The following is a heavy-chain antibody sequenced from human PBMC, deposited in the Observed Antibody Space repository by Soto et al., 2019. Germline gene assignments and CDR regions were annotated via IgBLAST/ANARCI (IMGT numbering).Heavy chain of an antibody. D-gene: IGHD6-13*01. CDR2: ISNNGAHT. J-gene: IGHJ6*03. Sequence: EAQLVESGGGLVQPGGSLRLYCAASGFTFSNYEMHWVRQAPGKGLEYVSGISNNGAHTDYAKSVKCRFTISRANSENTLYLQMGSLRAEDMALYYCARRGYGSRWPNVYMDVWGKGTTVTVSS. CDR3: ARRGYGSRWPNVYMDV. V-gene: IGHV3-64*01. CDR1: GFTFSNYE.